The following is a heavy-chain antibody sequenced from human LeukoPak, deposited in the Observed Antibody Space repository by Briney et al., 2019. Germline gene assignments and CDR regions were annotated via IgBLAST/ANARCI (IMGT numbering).Heavy chain of an antibody. CDR3: AKVVGELDY. Sequence: PGGSLRLSCAASGFTFSDYYMSWIRQAPGKGLEWVAFIRYDGSNTYYADSVKGRFTISRDNSKNTLYLQMNSLRAEDTAVYYCAKVVGELDYWGQGTLVTVSS. CDR2: IRYDGSNT. CDR1: GFTFSDYY. J-gene: IGHJ4*02. D-gene: IGHD1-26*01. V-gene: IGHV3-30*02.